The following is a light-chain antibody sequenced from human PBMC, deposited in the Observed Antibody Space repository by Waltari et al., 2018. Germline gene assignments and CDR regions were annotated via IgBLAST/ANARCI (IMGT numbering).Light chain of an antibody. Sequence: DIQLTQSTSFLSAAVGARVTITCRASQGVSSYLAWYQQKPGKAPKVLIYGASTLQRGVPARFSGSGSGTEFSLTIISLKPEDSATYYCQQLQSYPRTFGQGTKLEIK. CDR1: QGVSSY. V-gene: IGKV1-9*01. J-gene: IGKJ2*02. CDR3: QQLQSYPRT. CDR2: GAS.